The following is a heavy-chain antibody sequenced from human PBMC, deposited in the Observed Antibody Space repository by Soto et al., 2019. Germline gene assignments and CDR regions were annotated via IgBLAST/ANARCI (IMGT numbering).Heavy chain of an antibody. CDR1: GFTFSNAW. J-gene: IGHJ6*02. Sequence: EVQLVESGGGLVKPGGSLRLSCAASGFTFSNAWMNWVRQAPGKGLEWVGRIKSKTDGGTTDYAAPVKGRFTISRDDSKNTLYLQMNSLKTEDTAVYYCTTAIGYSYGVDYYYYGMDVWGQGTTVTVSS. CDR2: IKSKTDGGTT. D-gene: IGHD5-18*01. CDR3: TTAIGYSYGVDYYYYGMDV. V-gene: IGHV3-15*07.